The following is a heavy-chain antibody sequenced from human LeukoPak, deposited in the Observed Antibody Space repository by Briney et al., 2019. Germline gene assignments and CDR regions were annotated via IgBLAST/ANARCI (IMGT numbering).Heavy chain of an antibody. J-gene: IGHJ4*02. Sequence: QPGGSLRLSCAASGFTFSSYWMSWVRQAPGKGLEWVANIKQDGSEKYYVDSVKGRFTISRDNAKNSLYLQMNSLRAEDTAVYYYARDRGYYDSSGYYFDYWGQGTLVTVSS. CDR3: ARDRGYYDSSGYYFDY. CDR2: IKQDGSEK. CDR1: GFTFSSYW. D-gene: IGHD3-22*01. V-gene: IGHV3-7*01.